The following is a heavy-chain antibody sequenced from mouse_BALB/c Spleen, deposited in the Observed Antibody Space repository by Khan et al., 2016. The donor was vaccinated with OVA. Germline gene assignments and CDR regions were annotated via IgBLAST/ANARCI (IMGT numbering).Heavy chain of an antibody. V-gene: IGHV2-9*02. CDR2: ICAGGST. Sequence: QVQLKESGPGLVAPSQSLSITCTVSGFSLTSYGVHWVRQPPGKGLEWLGVICAGGSTNYNSALMSSLSISIVTSKSQVFLIMNSLQTEDTAMDNCAIRSTMRAMDYWGQGTSVTVSS. D-gene: IGHD2-4*01. J-gene: IGHJ4*01. CDR1: GFSLTSYG. CDR3: AIRSTMRAMDY.